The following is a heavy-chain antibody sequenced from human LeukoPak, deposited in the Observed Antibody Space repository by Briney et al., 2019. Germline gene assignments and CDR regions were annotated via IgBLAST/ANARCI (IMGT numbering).Heavy chain of an antibody. CDR1: GFPFSSYT. J-gene: IGHJ4*02. Sequence: GGSLRLSCAASGFPFSSYTMNWVRQAPGKGLEWVSSISSGGNYVYYADSMKGRFTISRDNAKNSLFLQMNSLKVDDTAVYYCARHHPPKPPQSQWGQGTLVIVSS. V-gene: IGHV3-21*01. CDR3: ARHHPPKPPQSQ. CDR2: ISSGGNYV. D-gene: IGHD1-14*01.